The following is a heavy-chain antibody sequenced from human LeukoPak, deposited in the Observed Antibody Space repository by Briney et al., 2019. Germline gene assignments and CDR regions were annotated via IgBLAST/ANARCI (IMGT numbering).Heavy chain of an antibody. D-gene: IGHD6-13*01. Sequence: PGGSLRLSCAASVSTLNTYWMTWFRQTPGKGLEWVASLKQDGSDKYYVDSVKGRFTISRDNAENSLYLQMNSLRAEDTAVYYCARGVGSSWPGWFDPWGQGTLVTVSS. J-gene: IGHJ5*02. CDR1: VSTLNTYW. V-gene: IGHV3-7*02. CDR3: ARGVGSSWPGWFDP. CDR2: LKQDGSDK.